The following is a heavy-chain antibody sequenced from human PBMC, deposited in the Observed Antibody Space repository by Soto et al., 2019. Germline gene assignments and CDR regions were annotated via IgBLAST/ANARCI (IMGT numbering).Heavy chain of an antibody. V-gene: IGHV1-58*01. J-gene: IGHJ4*02. CDR3: AALGVNFDH. CDR2: IGVGSGNR. CDR1: GFTFTSSA. D-gene: IGHD2-8*01. Sequence: ASVKVSCKASGFTFTSSAVQWVRQARGQRLEWIGWIGVGSGNRHYAQKFQERVTITRDMSTNTAYMELSSLRSEDTAVYYCAALGVNFDHWGQGTLVTVPQ.